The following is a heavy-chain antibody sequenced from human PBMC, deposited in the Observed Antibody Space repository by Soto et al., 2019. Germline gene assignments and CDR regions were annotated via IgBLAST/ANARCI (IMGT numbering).Heavy chain of an antibody. V-gene: IGHV3-23*01. J-gene: IGHJ4*02. Sequence: PGVSLRLSFAASGVTFSSYAMSWFRQAPGKGLEWVSAISGSGGSTYYADSVKGRFTISRDNSKNTLYLQMNSLRAEDTAVYYCAKLQVVAAAGPPFWDYWGQGTLVTVSS. CDR1: GVTFSSYA. CDR3: AKLQVVAAAGPPFWDY. D-gene: IGHD6-13*01. CDR2: ISGSGGST.